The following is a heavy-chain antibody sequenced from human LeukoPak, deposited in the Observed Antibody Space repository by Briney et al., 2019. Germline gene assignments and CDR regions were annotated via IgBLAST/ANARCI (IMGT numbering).Heavy chain of an antibody. J-gene: IGHJ5*02. V-gene: IGHV3-23*01. CDR3: ARDRYDSDVYHWFAES. CDR1: GFIVGSYA. CDR2: ISAGSGNT. D-gene: IGHD3-22*01. Sequence: PGGSLRLSCAASGFIVGSYAMSWARQAPGKGLEWVSSISAGSGNTYYTDSVSGRFTISIDNSRNTLFMQMNSLRGDDTAVYYCARDRYDSDVYHWFAESWGQGTLVTVS.